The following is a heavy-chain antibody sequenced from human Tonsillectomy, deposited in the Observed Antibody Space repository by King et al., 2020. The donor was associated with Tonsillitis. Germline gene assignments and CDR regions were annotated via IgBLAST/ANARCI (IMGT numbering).Heavy chain of an antibody. CDR3: VKKTCCADCSLDY. CDR2: IYYSGST. Sequence: QLQESGPGLVKPSETLSLTCTVSGGSISSSSYYWGWIRQPPGKGLEWIGSIYYSGSTYYNPSLKSRVTISVDTSKNQFSLKLSSVTAADTAVYYCVKKTCCADCSLDYWGQGTLVTVSS. D-gene: IGHD2-21*02. V-gene: IGHV4-39*07. J-gene: IGHJ4*02. CDR1: GGSISSSSYY.